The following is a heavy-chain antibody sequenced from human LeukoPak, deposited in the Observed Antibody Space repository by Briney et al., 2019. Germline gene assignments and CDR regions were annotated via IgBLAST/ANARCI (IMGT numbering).Heavy chain of an antibody. D-gene: IGHD5-18*01. Sequence: PSETLSLTCTGSGGSISSYYWSWIRQPPGKGLEWIGDSYYSGSTNYNTSLKSRVTISVDTSKNQFSLKLSSVTAADTAVYYCARGNGQGYSYGYLYYYYGMDVWGQGTTVTVS. CDR2: SYYSGST. CDR1: GGSISSYY. J-gene: IGHJ6*01. CDR3: ARGNGQGYSYGYLYYYYGMDV. V-gene: IGHV4-59*01.